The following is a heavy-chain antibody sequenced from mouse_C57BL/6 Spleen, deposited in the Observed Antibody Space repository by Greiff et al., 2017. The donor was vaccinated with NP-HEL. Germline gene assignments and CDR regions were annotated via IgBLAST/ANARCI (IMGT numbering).Heavy chain of an antibody. CDR3: ARRGYPWYFDY. CDR2: INPNNGGT. CDR1: GYTFTDYN. J-gene: IGHJ2*01. Sequence: VQLKESGPELVKPGASVKMSCKASGYTFTDYNMHWVKQSHGKSLEWIGYINPNNGGTSYNQKFKGKATLTVNKSSSTAYMELRSLTSEDSAVYYCARRGYPWYFDYWGQGTTLTVSS. D-gene: IGHD3-1*01. V-gene: IGHV1-22*01.